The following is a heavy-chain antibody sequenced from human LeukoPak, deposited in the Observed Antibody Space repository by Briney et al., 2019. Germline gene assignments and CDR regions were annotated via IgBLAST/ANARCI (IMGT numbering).Heavy chain of an antibody. J-gene: IGHJ4*02. D-gene: IGHD1-26*01. CDR2: IIPFFGTP. CDR1: GGSFSTYA. Sequence: SVKVSCKASGGSFSTYASSWVGQAPGQGLEWMGGIIPFFGTPSYAQKFHGRVTITADESTNTAYMEVSSLRSEDTALYYCARSEGATFRSNYWGQGTLVTVSS. V-gene: IGHV1-69*13. CDR3: ARSEGATFRSNY.